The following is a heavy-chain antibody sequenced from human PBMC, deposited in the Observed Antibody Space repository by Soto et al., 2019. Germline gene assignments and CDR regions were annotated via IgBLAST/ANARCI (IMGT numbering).Heavy chain of an antibody. J-gene: IGHJ4*02. V-gene: IGHV1-18*01. CDR1: GGTFSSYA. CDR2: ISPHNGNA. Sequence: SVKVSCKASGGTFSSYAISWVRRAPGQGLEWMGWISPHNGNAKYAQKFQDRVTMTADTAASTVYMELRSLRSDDSAVFYCARDRSGWYDFWGQGTLVTVSS. CDR3: ARDRSGWYDF. D-gene: IGHD6-19*01.